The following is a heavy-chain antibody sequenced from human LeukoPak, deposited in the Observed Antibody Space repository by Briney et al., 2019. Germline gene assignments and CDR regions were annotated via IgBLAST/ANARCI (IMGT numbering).Heavy chain of an antibody. V-gene: IGHV1-8*01. J-gene: IGHJ4*02. CDR3: ARDYYDSSGYPEGFDY. CDR1: GYTFTSYD. D-gene: IGHD3-22*01. CDR2: MNPNSGNT. Sequence: ASVKVSCKASGYTFTSYDINWVRQATGQGLEWMGWMNPNSGNTGYAQKFQGRVTMTRNTSISTAYMGLSSLRSEDTAVYYWARDYYDSSGYPEGFDYWGQGTLVTVSS.